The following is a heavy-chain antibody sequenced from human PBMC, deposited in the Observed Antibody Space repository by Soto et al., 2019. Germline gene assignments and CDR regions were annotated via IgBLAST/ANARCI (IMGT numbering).Heavy chain of an antibody. V-gene: IGHV4-39*01. CDR3: ARRPEGNGFAYLAL. J-gene: IGHJ4*02. D-gene: IGHD2-2*03. CDR2: IHYSGNT. CDR1: GEYSCRHCCC. Sequence: SQIKSVNPSLCGEYSCRHCCCRCWIRQPPGKGLEWIASIHYSGNTHYSPSLTSRVTMSVDTSTNAFSLRLNSVPAADAAVYYCARRPEGNGFAYLALRGRGTLVPVFS.